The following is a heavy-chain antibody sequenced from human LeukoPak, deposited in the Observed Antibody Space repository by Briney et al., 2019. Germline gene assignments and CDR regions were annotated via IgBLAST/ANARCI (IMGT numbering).Heavy chain of an antibody. J-gene: IGHJ6*03. Sequence: SETLSLTCTVSSGSISDYYWTWIRQPPGKGLEWIGYIYYSGTTNYNPSLKSRVTISVDTSKNQFSLKLSSVTAADTAVYYCARFTRGSSLYYYYYYMDVWGKGTTVTVSS. CDR2: IYYSGTT. CDR3: ARFTRGSSLYYYYYYMDV. V-gene: IGHV4-59*01. D-gene: IGHD6-6*01. CDR1: SGSISDYY.